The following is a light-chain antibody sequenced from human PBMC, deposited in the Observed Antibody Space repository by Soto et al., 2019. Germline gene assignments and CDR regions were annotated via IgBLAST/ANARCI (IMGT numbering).Light chain of an antibody. CDR3: RPYSRSIHYV. CDR1: NSDIGGYTY. Sequence: QSVLTQPPSASGSPGQSVTISFTGSNSDIGGYTYVSWYQQLPGKAPKLIIYEVNKRPSGIPDRFSGSKSGNTASLTVSGLQPEDEAEYFCRPYSRSIHYVFATGPKATVL. J-gene: IGLJ1*01. V-gene: IGLV2-8*01. CDR2: EVN.